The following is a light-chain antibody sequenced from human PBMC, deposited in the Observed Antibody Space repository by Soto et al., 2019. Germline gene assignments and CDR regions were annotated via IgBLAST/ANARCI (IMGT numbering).Light chain of an antibody. V-gene: IGKV1-16*02. CDR2: AAS. CDR1: QGVGNS. CDR3: QQYNSYPRT. J-gene: IGKJ2*02. Sequence: DIQMTQSPFTLSASVGDRVTITCRASQGVGNSLAWFQQKQGKAPKTLIYAASTLQPGVPSKFSGSGSGKDFTLTISSLQPEDFASYYCQQYNSYPRTFGQGTRLEIK.